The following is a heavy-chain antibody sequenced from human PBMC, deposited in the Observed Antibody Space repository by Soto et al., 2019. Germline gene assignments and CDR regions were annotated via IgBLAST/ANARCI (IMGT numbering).Heavy chain of an antibody. CDR3: ARRARPDFYYMDV. CDR1: EFTLSGYA. J-gene: IGHJ6*03. D-gene: IGHD6-6*01. Sequence: EVQLAESGGGLAQPGGSLRLSCAVSEFTLSGYAVDWVRQAPGKGLEYVSGISSNGVGTYYANSVQGRFTISRDNSKNTVYLQMGSLRPEDMAVYYCARRARPDFYYMDVWGKGTTVTVSS. V-gene: IGHV3-64*01. CDR2: ISSNGVGT.